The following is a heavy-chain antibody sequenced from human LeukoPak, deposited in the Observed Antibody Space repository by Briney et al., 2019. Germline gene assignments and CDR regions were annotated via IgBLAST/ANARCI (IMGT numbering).Heavy chain of an antibody. CDR2: IYHSGST. D-gene: IGHD6-13*01. Sequence: SETLSLTCGVSGDSISSSNWWTWVRQPPGKGLEWIGEIYHSGSTNYNPSLKSRVTISVDKSKNQFSLILRSVTAADTAVYYCARSRLAAGVSYWGQGTLVTVSS. CDR1: GDSISSSNW. J-gene: IGHJ4*02. CDR3: ARSRLAAGVSY. V-gene: IGHV4-4*02.